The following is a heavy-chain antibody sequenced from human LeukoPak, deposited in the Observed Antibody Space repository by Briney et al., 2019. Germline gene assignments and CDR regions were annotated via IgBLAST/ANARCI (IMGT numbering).Heavy chain of an antibody. D-gene: IGHD4-17*01. V-gene: IGHV3-21*01. CDR1: GFTFSSYS. CDR3: ARERSLGYGDYVSAFDI. CDR2: ISSSSSYI. Sequence: PGGSLRLSCAASGFTFSSYSMNWVRQAPGKGLEWVSSISSSSSYIYYADSVKGRFTISRDNAKNTLYLQMNSLRAEDTAVYYCARERSLGYGDYVSAFDIWGQGTMVTVSS. J-gene: IGHJ3*02.